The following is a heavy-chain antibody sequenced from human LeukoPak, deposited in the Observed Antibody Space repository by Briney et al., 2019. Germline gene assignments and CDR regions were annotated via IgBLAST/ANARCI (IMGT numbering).Heavy chain of an antibody. Sequence: GGSLRLSCAASGFSFTTYWMSWVRQAPGKGLEWVANIKQDGTEKYYVDSVKGRFTISRENAENSLYLQMNSLRVEDTAVYYCAELGITMIGGVWGKGTTVTISS. V-gene: IGHV3-7*01. D-gene: IGHD3-10*02. CDR2: IKQDGTEK. CDR1: GFSFTTYW. J-gene: IGHJ6*04. CDR3: AELGITMIGGV.